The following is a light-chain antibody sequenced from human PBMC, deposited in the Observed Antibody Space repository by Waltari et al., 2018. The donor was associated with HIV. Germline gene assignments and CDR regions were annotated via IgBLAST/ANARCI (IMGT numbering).Light chain of an antibody. CDR1: RSVVSASNNKTY. CDR2: WAF. Sequence: DIIMTQSPESLAVSLGGTATITCKSSRSVVSASNNKTYITWYQQKSGPPPKVLIYWAFVLESGVPERFSGSGSGTDFTLTISNLQAEDVAIYYCHQYYATSWTFGRGTRVEIK. V-gene: IGKV4-1*01. J-gene: IGKJ4*01. CDR3: HQYYATSWT.